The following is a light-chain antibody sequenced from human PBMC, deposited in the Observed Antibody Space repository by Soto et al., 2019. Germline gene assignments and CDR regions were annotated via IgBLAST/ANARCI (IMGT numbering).Light chain of an antibody. CDR3: QAWDSSTVV. CDR2: QDS. J-gene: IGLJ2*01. CDR1: KLGDKY. V-gene: IGLV3-1*01. Sequence: SSELTQPPSVSVSLGQTASITCSGDKLGDKYASWYQQKPGQSPVLVIYQDSKRPSGIPERFSGSNSGNTATLTISGTQAMDEAAYYCQAWDSSTVVFGGGTKLSVL.